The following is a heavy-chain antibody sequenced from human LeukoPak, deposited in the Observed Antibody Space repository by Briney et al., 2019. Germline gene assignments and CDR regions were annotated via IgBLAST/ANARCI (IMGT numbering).Heavy chain of an antibody. Sequence: GWSLRLSCAVSGFTFSTYAMNWVRQAPGKGLEWVSSISTSSRYIYYADSVKGRFTISRDNAKNSLYLQMNSLRAEDTAVYYCARSPSGYWDFDYWGQGTLVTVSS. CDR2: ISTSSRYI. CDR1: GFTFSTYA. V-gene: IGHV3-21*06. D-gene: IGHD6-13*01. CDR3: ARSPSGYWDFDY. J-gene: IGHJ4*02.